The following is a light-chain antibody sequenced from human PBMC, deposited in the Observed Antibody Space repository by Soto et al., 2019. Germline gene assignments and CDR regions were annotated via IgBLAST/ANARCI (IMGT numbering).Light chain of an antibody. CDR1: TTDIDNYDS. V-gene: IGLV2-18*01. CDR3: SLYSSNGSLM. CDR2: DVN. Sequence: QSVLTQPPSVSGTPGQSVTISCTATTTDIDNYDSVSWYQQAPATAPKLIIYDVNNRPSGAPDRFSGSTSGNTASLTISGLQAEDETDYFCSLYSSNGSLMFGPGTKGTVL. J-gene: IGLJ1*01.